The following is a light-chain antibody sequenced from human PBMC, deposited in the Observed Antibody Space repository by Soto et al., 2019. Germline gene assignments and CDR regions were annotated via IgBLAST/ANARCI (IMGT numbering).Light chain of an antibody. CDR2: EGS. V-gene: IGLV2-23*01. CDR3: CSYAGFNTVI. J-gene: IGLJ2*01. CDR1: ISDVGRYNL. Sequence: QSALTQPASVSGSPGQSITISCTGTISDVGRYNLVSWYQQHPGKAPKLMIYEGSKRPSGVSNRFSGSKSGSTASLTISGLQAEDEADYHCCSYAGFNTVIFGGGTKLTVL.